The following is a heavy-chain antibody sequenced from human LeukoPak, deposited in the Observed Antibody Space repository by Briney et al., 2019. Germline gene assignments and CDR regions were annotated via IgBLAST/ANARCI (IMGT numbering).Heavy chain of an antibody. CDR3: ARGRITMVRGVIIGNWFDP. Sequence: SETLSLTCTVSGSSISSYYWSWIRQPPGKGLEWIGYIYYSGSTNYNPSLKSRVTISLDTSKNQFSPKLSSVTAADTPVYYCARGRITMVRGVIIGNWFDPWGQGTLVTVSS. CDR2: IYYSGST. CDR1: GSSISSYY. D-gene: IGHD3-10*01. J-gene: IGHJ5*02. V-gene: IGHV4-59*01.